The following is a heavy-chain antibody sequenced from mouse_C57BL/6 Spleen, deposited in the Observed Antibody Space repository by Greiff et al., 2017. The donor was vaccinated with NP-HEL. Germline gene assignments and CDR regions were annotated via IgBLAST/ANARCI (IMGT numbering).Heavy chain of an antibody. CDR1: GYTFTDYE. J-gene: IGHJ2*01. CDR3: TRYYGYDVFDY. CDR2: IDPETGGT. D-gene: IGHD2-2*01. Sequence: QVQLKESGAELVRPGASVTLSCKASGYTFTDYEMHWVKQTPVHGLEWIGAIDPETGGTAYNQKFKGKAILTADKSSSTAYMELRSLTSEAADVYYCTRYYGYDVFDYRGKGTTLTV. V-gene: IGHV1-15*01.